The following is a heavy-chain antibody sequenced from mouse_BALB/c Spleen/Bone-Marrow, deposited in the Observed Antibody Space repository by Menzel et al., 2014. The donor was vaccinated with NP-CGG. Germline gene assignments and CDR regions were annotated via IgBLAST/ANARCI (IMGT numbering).Heavy chain of an antibody. J-gene: IGHJ4*01. CDR3: TRSRRAMDH. CDR2: INPSNGGT. CDR1: GYTFTSYY. Sequence: QVHVKQSGAELVKPGASVKLSCKASGYTFTSYYMCWVKQRPGQGLEWIGEINPSNGGTNFNEKFKSKATLTVDKSSSTAYMSFSSLTSEDSAVYYCTRSRRAMDHWGQGTSVTVSS. V-gene: IGHV1S81*02. D-gene: IGHD2-12*01.